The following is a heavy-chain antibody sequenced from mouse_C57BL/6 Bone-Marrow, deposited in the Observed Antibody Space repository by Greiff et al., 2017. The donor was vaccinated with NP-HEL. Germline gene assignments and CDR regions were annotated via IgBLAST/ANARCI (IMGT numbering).Heavy chain of an antibody. CDR1: GFTFSSYT. D-gene: IGHD2-2*01. V-gene: IGHV5-9*01. CDR2: ISGGGGNT. J-gene: IGHJ2*01. Sequence: EVQGVESGGGLVKPGGSLKLSCAASGFTFSSYTMSWVRQTPEKRLEWVATISGGGGNTYYPDSVKGRFTISRDNAKNTLYLQMSSLRSEDTALYYCARRLPRYFDYWGQGTTLTVSS. CDR3: ARRLPRYFDY.